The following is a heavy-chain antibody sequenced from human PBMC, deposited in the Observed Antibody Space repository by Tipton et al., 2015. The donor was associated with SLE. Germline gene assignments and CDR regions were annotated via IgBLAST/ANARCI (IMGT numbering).Heavy chain of an antibody. Sequence: TLSLTCAVYGGSFSGYYWSWIRQPPGKGLEWIGEINHSGSTTYNPSLKSRVTISVDTSKNQFSLKLSSVTAADTAVYYCATLRCGGDRDYWGQGTLVTVSS. J-gene: IGHJ4*02. V-gene: IGHV4-34*01. CDR1: GGSFSGYY. CDR3: ATLRCGGDRDY. CDR2: INHSGST. D-gene: IGHD2-21*01.